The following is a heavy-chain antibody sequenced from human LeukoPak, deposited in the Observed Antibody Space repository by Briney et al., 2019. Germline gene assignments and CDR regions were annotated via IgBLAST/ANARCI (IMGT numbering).Heavy chain of an antibody. CDR3: ARRGDTPMIGDH. CDR2: LSNTGNI. CDR1: GFTFSSYG. Sequence: GGSLRLSCAVSGFTFSSYGMKWVRQAPGKGLEWLSYLSNTGNIHYAQSVKGRFTISRDNAKNSLYLQMDGLRAEDTAVYYCARRGDTPMIGDHWGQGILVTVAS. V-gene: IGHV3-48*01. D-gene: IGHD5-18*01. J-gene: IGHJ4*02.